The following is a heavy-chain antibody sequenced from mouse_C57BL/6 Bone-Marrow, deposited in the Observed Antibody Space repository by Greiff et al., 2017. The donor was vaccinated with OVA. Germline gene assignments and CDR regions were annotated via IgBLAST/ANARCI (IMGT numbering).Heavy chain of an antibody. CDR3: ASGIYYGNYRDY. CDR1: GFTFSSYG. CDR2: ISSGGSYT. V-gene: IGHV5-6*01. D-gene: IGHD2-1*01. J-gene: IGHJ2*01. Sequence: EVNLVESGGDLVKPGGSLKLSCAASGFTFSSYGMSWVRQTPDKRLEWVATISSGGSYTYYPDSVKGRFTISRDNAKNTLYLQMSSLKSEDTAMYYCASGIYYGNYRDYWGQGTTLTVSS.